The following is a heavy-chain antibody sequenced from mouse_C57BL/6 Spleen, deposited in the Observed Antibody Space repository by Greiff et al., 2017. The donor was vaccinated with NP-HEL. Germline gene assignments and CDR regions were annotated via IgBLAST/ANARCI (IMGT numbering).Heavy chain of an antibody. CDR1: GYTFTSYW. CDR3: ARFGNYFDY. Sequence: QVQLQQPGAELVRPGSSVKLSCKASGYTFTSYWMDWVKQRPGQGLEWIGNIYPSDSETHYNQKFKDKATLTVDKSSSTAYMQLSSLTSEDSSVYYCARFGNYFDYWGQGTTLTVSS. D-gene: IGHD1-1*02. CDR2: IYPSDSET. J-gene: IGHJ2*01. V-gene: IGHV1-61*01.